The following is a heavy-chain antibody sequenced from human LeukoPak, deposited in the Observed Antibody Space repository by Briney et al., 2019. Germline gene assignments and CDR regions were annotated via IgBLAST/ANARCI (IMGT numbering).Heavy chain of an antibody. D-gene: IGHD3-22*01. CDR2: IDYSGST. CDR3: AADTSGYRIFNY. V-gene: IGHV4-31*03. Sequence: SETLSLTCTVSGGSISRGGYCWSWIRQHPGKGLEWIGYIDYSGSTFYNPSLKSRLTMSVDTSKNQFSLKLSSVTAADTAVYYCAADTSGYRIFNYWGQGTLVTVSS. CDR1: GGSISRGGYC. J-gene: IGHJ4*02.